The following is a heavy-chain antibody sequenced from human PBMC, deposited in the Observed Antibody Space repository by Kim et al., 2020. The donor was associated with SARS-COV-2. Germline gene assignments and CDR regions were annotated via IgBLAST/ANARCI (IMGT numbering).Heavy chain of an antibody. Sequence: DYTVSVRNRITINSDPSTNPFSLQLTSVTPEETAVYYCARDTPGQKGFDIWGQGTMVTVSS. CDR3: ARDTPGQKGFDI. V-gene: IGHV6-1*01. J-gene: IGHJ3*02.